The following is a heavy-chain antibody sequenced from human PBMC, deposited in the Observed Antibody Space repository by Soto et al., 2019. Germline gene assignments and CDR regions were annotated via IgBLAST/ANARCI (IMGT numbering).Heavy chain of an antibody. CDR1: GYTFASYA. V-gene: IGHV1-3*01. J-gene: IGHJ4*02. D-gene: IGHD4-17*01. CDR3: ATGSTTVTHY. CDR2: TNAGNGNT. Sequence: ASVKVSCKASGYTFASYAMHWVRQAPGQRLEWMGWTNAGNGNTKYSQKFQGRVTMTEDTSTDTAYMELSSLRSEDTAVYYCATGSTTVTHYWGQGTLVTVSS.